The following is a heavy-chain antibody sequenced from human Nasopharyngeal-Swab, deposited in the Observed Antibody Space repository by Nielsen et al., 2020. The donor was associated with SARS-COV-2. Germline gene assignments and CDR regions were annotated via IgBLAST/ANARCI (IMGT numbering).Heavy chain of an antibody. V-gene: IGHV3-23*01. CDR1: GFTFSSYA. CDR3: ARCIGTAPENQIYGMDV. Sequence: GESLKISCAASGFTFSSYAMSWVRQTPGKGLEWVSAISGSGGSTYYADSVKGRFTISRDNSKNTLYLQMNSLRAEDTAVYYCARCIGTAPENQIYGMDVWGQGTTVTVSS. D-gene: IGHD2-8*01. CDR2: ISGSGGST. J-gene: IGHJ6*02.